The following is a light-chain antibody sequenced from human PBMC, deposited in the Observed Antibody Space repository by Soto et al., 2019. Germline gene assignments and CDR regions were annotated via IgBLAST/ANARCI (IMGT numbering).Light chain of an antibody. CDR1: QSISSN. J-gene: IGKJ1*01. Sequence: IVMTQSPATLSASPGERAALSCRASQSISSNLAWYQQKPGQTPRLLIYGASTRATGIPARFSGSGSGTEFTLTISSLQSEDFAVYYCQQYNNWSWTFGQGTKVEIK. V-gene: IGKV3-15*01. CDR2: GAS. CDR3: QQYNNWSWT.